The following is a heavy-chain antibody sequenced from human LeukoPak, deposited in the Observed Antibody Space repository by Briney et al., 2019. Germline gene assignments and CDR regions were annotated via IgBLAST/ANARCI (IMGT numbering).Heavy chain of an antibody. J-gene: IGHJ3*02. CDR2: VYDNDIS. CDR3: ARGLVLATDDAFDI. V-gene: IGHV4-59*01. Sequence: SETLSLTCSVSGASIRSYFWSWIRQSPGKGLERIGYVYDNDISNFNPSLESRVTILVDRSKSQFSLKLRSVTAADTAVYYCARGLVLATDDAFDIWGPGTMTVSS. CDR1: GASIRSYF. D-gene: IGHD5-12*01.